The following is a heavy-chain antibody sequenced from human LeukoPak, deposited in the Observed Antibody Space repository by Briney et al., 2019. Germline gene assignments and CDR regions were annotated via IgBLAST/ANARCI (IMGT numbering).Heavy chain of an antibody. D-gene: IGHD2-8*01. Sequence: GGSLRLSCEASGFIFSSYWMSWVRQAPGKGLEWVANIKQDGSEKYYVDSVKGRFTISRDNAKNSLYLQMNSLRDEDTAVYYCARPNGVTGGYWGQGTLVIVSS. CDR2: IKQDGSEK. CDR1: GFIFSSYW. V-gene: IGHV3-7*01. J-gene: IGHJ4*02. CDR3: ARPNGVTGGY.